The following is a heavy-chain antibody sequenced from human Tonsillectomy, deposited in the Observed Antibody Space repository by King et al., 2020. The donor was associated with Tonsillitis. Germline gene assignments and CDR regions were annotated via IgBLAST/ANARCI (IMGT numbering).Heavy chain of an antibody. CDR3: ARRWVVPAATPFDY. D-gene: IGHD2-2*01. J-gene: IGHJ4*02. Sequence: LQLQESGPGLVKPSETVSLICTVSGGSISSSSYYWGWIRQPPGKGLEWIGSVYYSGSTYYNPSLKSRVTISVDTSKNQFSLKLSSVTAADTAVYYCARRWVVPAATPFDYWGQGTLVTVSS. CDR1: GGSISSSSYY. V-gene: IGHV4-39*01. CDR2: VYYSGST.